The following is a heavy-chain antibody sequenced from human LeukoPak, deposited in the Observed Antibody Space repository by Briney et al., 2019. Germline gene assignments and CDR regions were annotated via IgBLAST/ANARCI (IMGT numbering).Heavy chain of an antibody. D-gene: IGHD3-10*01. CDR3: ARSSTLRGVSDPLDY. CDR2: ISGSSVTI. V-gene: IGHV3-48*04. CDR1: GFTFSIYS. Sequence: GGSLRLSCAASGFTFSIYSMNWVRQAPGEGLEWVSYISGSSVTIYYADSVKGRFTISRDNAKNSLYLQMNSLRAEDTAVYYCARSSTLRGVSDPLDYWGQGSLVTVSS. J-gene: IGHJ4*02.